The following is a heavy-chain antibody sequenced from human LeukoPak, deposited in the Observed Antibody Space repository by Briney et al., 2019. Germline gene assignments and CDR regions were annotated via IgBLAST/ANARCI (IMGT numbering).Heavy chain of an antibody. CDR3: AREGYYDFSSGPWDWFDP. CDR1: GGSISSYY. J-gene: IGHJ5*02. V-gene: IGHV4-4*07. D-gene: IGHD3-3*01. CDR2: IYASGST. Sequence: SETLSLTCTVSGGSISSYYWSWIRQPAGKGLEWIGRIYASGSTNYNPSLKSRVTISVDKSKNQFSLKLSSVTAADTAVYYCAREGYYDFSSGPWDWFDPWGQGTLVTVSS.